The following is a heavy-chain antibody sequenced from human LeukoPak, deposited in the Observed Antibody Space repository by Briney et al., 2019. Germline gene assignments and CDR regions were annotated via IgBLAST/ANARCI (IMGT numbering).Heavy chain of an antibody. CDR3: ARSRAFDI. CDR1: GYTFTSYY. CDR2: INPSGGST. J-gene: IGHJ3*02. V-gene: IGHV1-46*04. Sequence: ASVKVSCKASGYTFTSYYIHWMRQAPGQGLEWMGAINPSGGSTNYAQKLQGRVTMTRDTSTSTVYMKLSSLRSEDTAVYYCARSRAFDIWGQGTMVTVSS.